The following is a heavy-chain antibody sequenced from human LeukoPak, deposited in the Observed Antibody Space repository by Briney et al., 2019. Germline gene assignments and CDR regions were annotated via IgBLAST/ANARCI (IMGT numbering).Heavy chain of an antibody. Sequence: SETLSLTCTVSGGSISSYYWSWIRQPAGKGLEWIGRIYTSGGTNYNPSLKSRVTMSVDTSKNQFSLKLSSVTAADTAVYYCARDPRYCSSTSCYVYGMDVWGQGTTVTVSS. D-gene: IGHD2-2*01. CDR2: IYTSGGT. CDR3: ARDPRYCSSTSCYVYGMDV. J-gene: IGHJ6*02. CDR1: GGSISSYY. V-gene: IGHV4-4*07.